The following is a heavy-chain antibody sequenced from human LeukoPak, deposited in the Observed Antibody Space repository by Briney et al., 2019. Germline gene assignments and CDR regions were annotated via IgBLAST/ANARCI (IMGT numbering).Heavy chain of an antibody. CDR1: GYTFTSYG. D-gene: IGHD2-15*01. CDR2: ISAYNGNT. Sequence: RASVTVSCTASGYTFTSYGISWVRQAPGQGLEWMGWISAYNGNTNYAQKLQGRVTMTTDTSTSTAYMELRSLRSDDTAVYYCARDCSGGSCYSAADYWGQGTLVTVSS. J-gene: IGHJ4*02. V-gene: IGHV1-18*01. CDR3: ARDCSGGSCYSAADY.